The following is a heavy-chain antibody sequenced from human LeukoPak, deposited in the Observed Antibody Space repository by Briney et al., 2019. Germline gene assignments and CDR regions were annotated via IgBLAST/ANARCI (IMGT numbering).Heavy chain of an antibody. CDR1: GFTVSSNF. Sequence: GGSLRLSCAASGFTVSSNFVSWVRQAPGKGLEWVSIIYSGGTTYYADSVKGRFTISRDTSKNTVYLQMNSLRVEDTAVYFCAKDIHNWGSDYWGQGTLVTVSS. V-gene: IGHV3-53*01. CDR2: IYSGGTT. D-gene: IGHD7-27*01. J-gene: IGHJ4*02. CDR3: AKDIHNWGSDY.